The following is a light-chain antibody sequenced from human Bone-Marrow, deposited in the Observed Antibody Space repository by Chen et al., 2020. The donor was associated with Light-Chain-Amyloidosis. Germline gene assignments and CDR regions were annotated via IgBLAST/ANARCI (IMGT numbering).Light chain of an antibody. CDR1: DLPTKY. CDR2: RDT. V-gene: IGLV3-25*03. CDR3: QSADSSGTYEVI. J-gene: IGLJ2*01. Sequence: YALTQPPSASVSPGHTARITCSGDDLPTKYAYWYQQKPGQAPVLVIHRDTERPSGISERFSGSSSGTTATLTISGGQAEDEADYHCQSADSSGTYEVIFGGGTKLTVL.